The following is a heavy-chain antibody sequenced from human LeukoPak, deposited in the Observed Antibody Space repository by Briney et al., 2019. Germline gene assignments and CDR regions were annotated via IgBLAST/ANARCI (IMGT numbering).Heavy chain of an antibody. D-gene: IGHD6-19*01. CDR1: GFTFSRYT. V-gene: IGHV3-21*04. CDR2: ISGSSTYI. J-gene: IGHJ6*03. CDR3: AKYSSGWYYYYYMDV. Sequence: GGSLRLSCAASGFTFSRYTMNWVRQAPGKGLEWVSSISGSSTYIYYADSVKGRFTISRDNAKNSLFLQMNSLRAEDTAVYYCAKYSSGWYYYYYMDVWGKGTTVTVSS.